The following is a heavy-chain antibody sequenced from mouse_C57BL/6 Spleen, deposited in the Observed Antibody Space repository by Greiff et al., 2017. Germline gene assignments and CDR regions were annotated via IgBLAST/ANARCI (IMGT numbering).Heavy chain of an antibody. CDR1: GFTFSSYG. J-gene: IGHJ4*01. CDR3: ARQMVTTAYAMNN. D-gene: IGHD2-3*01. V-gene: IGHV5-6*01. CDR2: ISSGGSYT. Sequence: EVQRVESGGDLVKPGGSLKLSCAASGFTFSSYGMSWVRQTPDKRLEWVATISSGGSYTYYPDSVTGRFTISRDNAKNTLYLQRSSLKSEDTAMYYCARQMVTTAYAMNNWSQGTSGTIS.